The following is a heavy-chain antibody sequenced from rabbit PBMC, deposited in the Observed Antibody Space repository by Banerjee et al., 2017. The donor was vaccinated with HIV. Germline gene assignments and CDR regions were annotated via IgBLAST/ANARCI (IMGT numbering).Heavy chain of an antibody. CDR1: GFSFSSSYD. Sequence: QEQLEESGGDLVKPGASLTLTCTASGFSFSSSYDICWVRQAPGKGLEWIACINTISGDTVYASWAKGRFTISRSTSLNTVDLQKTSLTAAVTATYFCARGERFNSGSGAVYWSLWGPGPWSP. CDR2: INTISGDT. CDR3: ARGERFNSGSGAVYWSL. D-gene: IGHD1-1*01. V-gene: IGHV1S43*01. J-gene: IGHJ4*01.